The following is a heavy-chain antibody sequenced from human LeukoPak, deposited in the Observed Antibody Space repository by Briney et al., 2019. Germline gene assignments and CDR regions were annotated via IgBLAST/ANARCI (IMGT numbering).Heavy chain of an antibody. CDR1: EYTFSYYG. CDR2: IWYDGSTT. J-gene: IGHJ4*02. D-gene: IGHD3-10*01. CDR3: ARDYYGAGTYVRLPTD. V-gene: IGHV3-33*01. Sequence: PGGSLRLSCAASEYTFSYYGMHWVRQVPGKGLEWVAIIWYDGSTTYYADSVKGRFTISRDDSNNTLYLHMNSLRAEDTAVYYCARDYYGAGTYVRLPTDWGQGTLVTVSS.